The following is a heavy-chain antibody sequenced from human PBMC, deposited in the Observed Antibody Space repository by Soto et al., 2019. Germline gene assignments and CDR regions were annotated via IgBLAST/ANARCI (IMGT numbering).Heavy chain of an antibody. V-gene: IGHV4-39*01. Sequence: QLQLQESGPGLVKPSETLSLACTVSGDSISSGSYYWAWIRQPPGKGLEWIGSFYYSETTYYNPSLKSRVTISVDTSKNQFSLKLSSVTAADTAVYYCARVVVVPAAIRGNYYYYGLDVWGQGTTVTVSS. J-gene: IGHJ6*02. CDR3: ARVVVVPAAIRGNYYYYGLDV. CDR1: GDSISSGSYY. D-gene: IGHD2-2*01. CDR2: FYYSETT.